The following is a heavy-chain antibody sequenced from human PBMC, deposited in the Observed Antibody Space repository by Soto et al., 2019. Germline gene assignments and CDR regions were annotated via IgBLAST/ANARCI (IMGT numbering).Heavy chain of an antibody. V-gene: IGHV4-59*11. CDR1: GDSLKNHY. J-gene: IGHJ2*01. Sequence: SETLSLTCSVSGDSLKNHYWAWIRHSPGKGLEWIGNIYDSGVTNYNPSLKSRVTISIDTSKNQFSLKLSSVTAADTAVYYCARAVGGYSGHWYFDLWGRGTLVTVSS. CDR2: IYDSGVT. D-gene: IGHD1-26*01. CDR3: ARAVGGYSGHWYFDL.